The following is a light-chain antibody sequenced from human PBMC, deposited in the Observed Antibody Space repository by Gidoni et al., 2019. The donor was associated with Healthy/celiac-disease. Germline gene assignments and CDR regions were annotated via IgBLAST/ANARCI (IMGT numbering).Light chain of an antibody. CDR2: DVS. J-gene: IGLJ3*02. V-gene: IGLV2-14*03. CDR3: SSYTRSSTWV. Sequence: QSALTPPASVSESPGQSITISCTGTSSDVGGYNYVSWYHQHPGKAPKLMLYDVSNRPSGVSNRFSGSKSGNPASLTISGLQAEDEADYYCSSYTRSSTWVFGGGTKLTVL. CDR1: SSDVGGYNY.